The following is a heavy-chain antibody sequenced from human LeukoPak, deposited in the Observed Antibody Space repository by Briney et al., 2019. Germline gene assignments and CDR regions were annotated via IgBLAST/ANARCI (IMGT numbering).Heavy chain of an antibody. CDR3: ARGSGSYYAPPWY. CDR1: GFTFSSNY. J-gene: IGHJ4*02. Sequence: PGGSLRLSCAASGFTFSSNYMSWVRQAPGKGLEWVSVIYSGGSTYYADSVKGRFTISRDNSKSTLYLQMNSLRAEDTAVYYCARGSGSYYAPPWYWGQGTLVTVSS. CDR2: IYSGGST. V-gene: IGHV3-53*01. D-gene: IGHD3-10*01.